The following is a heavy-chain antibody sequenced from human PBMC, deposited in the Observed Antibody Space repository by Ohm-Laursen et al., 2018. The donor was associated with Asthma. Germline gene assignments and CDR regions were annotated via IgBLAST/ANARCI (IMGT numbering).Heavy chain of an antibody. CDR2: ISTAGSFI. D-gene: IGHD1-26*01. V-gene: IGHV3-21*01. CDR3: ARIGAEWELPGREYSLHH. Sequence: SLRLSCAASGFTFSRYSMHWVRQIPGKGLECVASISTAGSFIYYADSVKGRFTNSRDNARNSVYLQMNSLRAEDTALYYCARIGAEWELPGREYSLHHWGEGTLVTVSS. J-gene: IGHJ1*01. CDR1: GFTFSRYS.